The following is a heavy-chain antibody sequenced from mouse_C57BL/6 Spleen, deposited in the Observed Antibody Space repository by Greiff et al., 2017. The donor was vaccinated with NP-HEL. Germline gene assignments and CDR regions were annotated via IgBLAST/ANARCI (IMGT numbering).Heavy chain of an antibody. D-gene: IGHD1-1*01. CDR1: GYAFTNYL. Sequence: QVQLQQSGAELVRPGTSVKVSCKASGYAFTNYLIEWVKQRPGQGLEWIGVINPGSGGTNYNEKFKGKATLTADKSSSTAYMQLSSLTSGDSAVYFCARGGHYYGSSYDYFDYWGQGTTLTVSS. V-gene: IGHV1-54*01. CDR2: INPGSGGT. J-gene: IGHJ2*01. CDR3: ARGGHYYGSSYDYFDY.